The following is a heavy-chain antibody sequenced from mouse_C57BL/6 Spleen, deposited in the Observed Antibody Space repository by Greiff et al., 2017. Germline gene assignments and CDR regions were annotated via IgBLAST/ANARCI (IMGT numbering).Heavy chain of an antibody. Sequence: VQLQQSGAELVRPGASVTLSCKASGYTFTDYEMHWVKQTPVHGLEWIGAIDPETGGTAYNQKFKGKAILTADKSSSTAYMELRSLTSEDSAVYYCTRGEVWLRRAMDYWGQGTSVTVSS. CDR3: TRGEVWLRRAMDY. V-gene: IGHV1-15*01. D-gene: IGHD2-2*01. J-gene: IGHJ4*01. CDR2: IDPETGGT. CDR1: GYTFTDYE.